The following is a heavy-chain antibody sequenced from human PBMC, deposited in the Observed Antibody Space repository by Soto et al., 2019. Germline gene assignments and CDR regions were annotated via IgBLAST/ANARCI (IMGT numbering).Heavy chain of an antibody. CDR1: GFSISSSNL. CDR3: ARWLVGATNFDY. CDR2: IYHSGST. J-gene: IGHJ4*02. V-gene: IGHV4-4*02. D-gene: IGHD1-26*01. Sequence: SETLSLTCAVSGFSISSSNLWSGVRQPPGEGLEGIGEIYHSGSTNYHPSLKSRFTISVDKSKNQFSLKLSSVTAADTAVYYCARWLVGATNFDYWGQGTLVTVSS.